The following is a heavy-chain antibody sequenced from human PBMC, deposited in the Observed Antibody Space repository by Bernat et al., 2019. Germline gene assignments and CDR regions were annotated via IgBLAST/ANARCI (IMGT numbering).Heavy chain of an antibody. V-gene: IGHV3-53*01. J-gene: IGHJ4*02. CDR1: GFTVSSNY. CDR2: IYSDDST. CDR3: AKAGAVTSYCLDS. Sequence: EVQLVESGGGLIQPGGSLRLSCAASGFTVSSNYLTWVRQAPGKGLEWVSLIYSDDSTDYADSVKGRFTISRDNSKNTLYLQMKSLRADDTAVYYCAKAGAVTSYCLDSWGQGTLVTVSS. D-gene: IGHD4-17*01.